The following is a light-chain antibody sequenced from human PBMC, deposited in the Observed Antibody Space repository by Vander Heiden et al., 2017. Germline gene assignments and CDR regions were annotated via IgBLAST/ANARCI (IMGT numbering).Light chain of an antibody. CDR1: QSVSSN. Sequence: EIVMTQSPATLSVSPGKRATLSCRASQSVSSNLAWYQQKPGQAPRLLIYGASTRATDVPARCSGSGSGTEFTLTISRLQYEDFAVYYCQQYKNWPLTFGQGTKVEIK. CDR2: GAS. CDR3: QQYKNWPLT. V-gene: IGKV3-15*01. J-gene: IGKJ1*01.